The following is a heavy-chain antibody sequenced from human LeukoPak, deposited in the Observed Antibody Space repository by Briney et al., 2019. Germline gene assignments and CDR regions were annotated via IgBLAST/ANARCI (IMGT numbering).Heavy chain of an antibody. V-gene: IGHV1-46*01. CDR3: AGGTTNTKGAFDM. J-gene: IGHJ3*02. CDR2: INPSGSST. D-gene: IGHD2-8*01. Sequence: GASVKVSCKASGYTFTGYYMHWVREAPGQVLEWMGIINPSGSSTSYAQKFQGRVTMTRDTSTSTVYMELSSLRSEDTAVYYCAGGTTNTKGAFDMWGQGTMVTVSS. CDR1: GYTFTGYY.